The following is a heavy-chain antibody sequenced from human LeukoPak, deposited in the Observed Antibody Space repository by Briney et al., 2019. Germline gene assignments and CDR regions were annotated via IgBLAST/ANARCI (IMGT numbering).Heavy chain of an antibody. CDR2: IYYTGST. J-gene: IGHJ4*02. D-gene: IGHD1-14*01. CDR1: GGSISGYY. CDR3: ARELTYVGSHRNFDN. V-gene: IGHV4-59*12. Sequence: SETLSLTCTVSGGSISGYYWSWIRQSPGKGLESLGYIYYTGSTNYNPSLKSRVTMSVDTSNNQFSLRLSSVTAADTAVYFCARELTYVGSHRNFDNWGQGTLVTVSS.